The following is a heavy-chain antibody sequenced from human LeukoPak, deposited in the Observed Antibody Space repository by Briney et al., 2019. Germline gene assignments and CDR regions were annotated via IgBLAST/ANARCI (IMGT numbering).Heavy chain of an antibody. J-gene: IGHJ4*02. CDR3: TRQDCSGGSCSYVDY. CDR2: IRSKPNSYTT. V-gene: IGHV3-73*01. CDR1: GFTLCGFY. D-gene: IGHD2-15*01. Sequence: GGSLRLSCAASGFTLCGFYMHRVRQASGEGLEWVGLIRSKPNSYTTVYAASVQGRFTISRDESKNTAYLQMSSLKAEDTAVYYCTRQDCSGGSCSYVDYWGQGTLVTVSS.